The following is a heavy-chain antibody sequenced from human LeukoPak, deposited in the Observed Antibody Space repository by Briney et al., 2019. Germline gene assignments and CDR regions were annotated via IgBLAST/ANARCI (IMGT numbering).Heavy chain of an antibody. Sequence: SETLSLTCAVYGGSFSGYYWSWLRQPPGKGLEWIGEINHSGSTNYNPSLKSRVTISVDTSKNQFSLKLSSVTAADTAVYYCASTPQIAAAGFYGIDYWGQGTLVTVSS. CDR1: GGSFSGYY. V-gene: IGHV4-34*01. J-gene: IGHJ4*02. CDR2: INHSGST. CDR3: ASTPQIAAAGFYGIDY. D-gene: IGHD6-13*01.